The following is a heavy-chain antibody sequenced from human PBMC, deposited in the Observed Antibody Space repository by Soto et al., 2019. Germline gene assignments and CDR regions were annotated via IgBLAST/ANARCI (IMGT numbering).Heavy chain of an antibody. Sequence: HPGGSLRLSCAASGFTFSSYAMSWVRQAPGKGLEWVSAISGSGGSTYYADSVKGRFTISRDNSKNTLYLQMNSLRAEDTAVYYCARGIVGADYYYFDYWGQGTLVTVSS. J-gene: IGHJ4*02. D-gene: IGHD1-26*01. V-gene: IGHV3-23*01. CDR1: GFTFSSYA. CDR2: ISGSGGST. CDR3: ARGIVGADYYYFDY.